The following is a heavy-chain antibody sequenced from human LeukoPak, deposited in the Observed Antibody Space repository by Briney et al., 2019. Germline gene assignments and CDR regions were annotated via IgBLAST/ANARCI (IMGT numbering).Heavy chain of an antibody. Sequence: PGGSLRLSCAASEFTVSTNYMNWVRQAPGKGLEWVSTIYSGGSTYYADSVRGRFTISRDNSKNTLYLQMNSLRAEDTAVYYCARAGYYYDILTANQYYFDYWGQGTLVAVSS. CDR2: IYSGGST. D-gene: IGHD3-9*01. V-gene: IGHV3-53*01. J-gene: IGHJ4*02. CDR1: EFTVSTNY. CDR3: ARAGYYYDILTANQYYFDY.